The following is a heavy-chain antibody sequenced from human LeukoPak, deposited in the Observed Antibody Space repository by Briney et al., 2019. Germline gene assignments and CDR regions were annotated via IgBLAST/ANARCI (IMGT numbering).Heavy chain of an antibody. V-gene: IGHV1-69*15. D-gene: IGHD3-22*01. CDR3: ASQYASIYSESSTSPTYSD. J-gene: IGHJ4*02. Sequence: SVKVSCKASGGTFTNNAFNWVRLAPGQGLEWKCRITPIFDSAHYAQMFQGRITITSDESSTTAYMTLSSLTSDDTAVYYCASQYASIYSESSTSPTYSDWGQGTLVTVSS. CDR2: ITPIFDSA. CDR1: GGTFTNNA.